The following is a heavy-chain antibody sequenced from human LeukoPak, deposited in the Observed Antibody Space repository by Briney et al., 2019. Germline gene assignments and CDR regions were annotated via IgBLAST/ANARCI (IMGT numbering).Heavy chain of an antibody. V-gene: IGHV4-59*12. CDR2: IYYSGST. Sequence: SETLPLTCTVSGGSISSYYWSWIRQPPGKGLEWIGYIYYSGSTNYNPSLKSRVTISVDTSKNQFSLKLSSVTAADTAVYYCARSPDILTGENFDYWGQGTLVTVSS. D-gene: IGHD3-9*01. CDR3: ARSPDILTGENFDY. J-gene: IGHJ4*02. CDR1: GGSISSYY.